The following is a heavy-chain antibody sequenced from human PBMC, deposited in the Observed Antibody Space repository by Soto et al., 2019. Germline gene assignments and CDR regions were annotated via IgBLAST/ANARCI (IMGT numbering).Heavy chain of an antibody. J-gene: IGHJ5*02. CDR1: GDSVSSNSAA. D-gene: IGHD6-13*01. V-gene: IGHV6-1*01. CDR2: TYYRSKWYN. Sequence: PSQTLSLTCAISGDSVSSNSAAWNWIRQSPSRGLEWLGRTYYRSKWYNDYAVSVKSRITINPDTSKNQFSLQLNSVTPEDTAVYYCARDRTDSSSWYVDGNWFDPWGQGTLVTVSS. CDR3: ARDRTDSSSWYVDGNWFDP.